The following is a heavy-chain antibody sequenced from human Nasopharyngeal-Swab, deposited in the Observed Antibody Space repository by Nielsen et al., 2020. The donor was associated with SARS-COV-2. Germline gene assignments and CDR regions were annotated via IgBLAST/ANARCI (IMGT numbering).Heavy chain of an antibody. CDR2: ISSSGSTI. Sequence: GGSLRLSCAASGFTFSSYAMSWIRQAPGKGLEWVSYISSSGSTIYYADSVKGRFTISRDNAKNSLYLQMNSLRAEDTAVYYCARGNSYGFYYFDYWGQGTLVTVSS. V-gene: IGHV3-11*04. CDR3: ARGNSYGFYYFDY. D-gene: IGHD5-18*01. J-gene: IGHJ4*02. CDR1: GFTFSSYA.